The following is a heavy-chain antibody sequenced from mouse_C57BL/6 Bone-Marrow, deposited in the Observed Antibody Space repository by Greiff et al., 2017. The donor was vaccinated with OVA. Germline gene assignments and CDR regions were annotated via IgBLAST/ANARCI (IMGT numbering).Heavy chain of an antibody. CDR1: GYTFTDYY. Sequence: VKLQESGAELVRPGASVKLSCKASGYTFTDYYINWVKQRPGQGLEWIARIYPGSGNTYYNEKFKGKATLTAEKSSSTAYMQLSSLTSEDSAVYFCADSSGYYAMDYWGQGTSVTVSS. V-gene: IGHV1-76*01. CDR2: IYPGSGNT. D-gene: IGHD3-2*02. J-gene: IGHJ4*01. CDR3: ADSSGYYAMDY.